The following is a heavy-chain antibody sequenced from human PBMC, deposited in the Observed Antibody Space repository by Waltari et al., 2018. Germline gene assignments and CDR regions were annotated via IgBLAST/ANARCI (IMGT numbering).Heavy chain of an antibody. CDR3: ASGRPATIGLDY. J-gene: IGHJ4*02. CDR1: GGTFSSYA. V-gene: IGHV1-69*14. Sequence: QVQLVQSGAEVKKPGSSVKVSCKASGGTFSSYAISWVRQAHGQGLEGMGGIIPIFGTANYAQKLQGRVTLTADKSTSTAYLELSSLRSEDTAVYYCASGRPATIGLDYWGQGTLVTVSS. D-gene: IGHD2-2*01. CDR2: IIPIFGTA.